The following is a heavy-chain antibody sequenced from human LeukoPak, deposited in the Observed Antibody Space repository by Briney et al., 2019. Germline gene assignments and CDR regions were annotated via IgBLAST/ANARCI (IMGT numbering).Heavy chain of an antibody. Sequence: GASVKVSCKASGYTFTSYYMHWVRQAPGQALEWMGIINPSVGSTSYAQKFQGRVTMTRDTSTSTVYMELSSLRSEDTAVYYCAREGYYDSSGYYNWFDPWGQGTLVTVSS. D-gene: IGHD3-22*01. CDR3: AREGYYDSSGYYNWFDP. CDR1: GYTFTSYY. CDR2: INPSVGST. J-gene: IGHJ5*02. V-gene: IGHV1-46*01.